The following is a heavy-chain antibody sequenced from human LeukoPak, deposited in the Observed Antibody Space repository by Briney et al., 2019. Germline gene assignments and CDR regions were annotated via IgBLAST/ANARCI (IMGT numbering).Heavy chain of an antibody. CDR3: ARSLVGNWFDP. CDR2: ISSSSSYI. Sequence: GALRLSCAASGFTFSSYSMNWVRQAPGKGLEWVSSISSSSSYIYYADSVKGRFTISRDNAKNSLYLQMNSLRAEDTAVYYCARSLVGNWFDPWGQGTLVTVSP. CDR1: GFTFSSYS. J-gene: IGHJ5*02. V-gene: IGHV3-21*01. D-gene: IGHD3-9*01.